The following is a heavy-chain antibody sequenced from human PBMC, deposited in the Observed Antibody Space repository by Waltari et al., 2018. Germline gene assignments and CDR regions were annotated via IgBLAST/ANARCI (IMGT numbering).Heavy chain of an antibody. V-gene: IGHV3-23*03. Sequence: EVQLLESGGGLVQPGGSLRLSCAASGFTFSSYAMSWVRQAPGKGLEWVSVIYSGGSTYYADSVKGRFTISRDNSKNTLYLQMNSLRAEDTAVYDCAKTRGYSYGWGQGTLVTVSS. CDR2: IYSGGST. CDR1: GFTFSSYA. CDR3: AKTRGYSYG. D-gene: IGHD5-18*01. J-gene: IGHJ4*02.